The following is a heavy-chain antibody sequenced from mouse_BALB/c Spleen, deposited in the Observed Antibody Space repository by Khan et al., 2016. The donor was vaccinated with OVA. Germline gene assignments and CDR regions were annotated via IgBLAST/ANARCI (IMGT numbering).Heavy chain of an antibody. J-gene: IGHJ3*01. CDR1: GFTITDYY. CDR3: ARRGYGNCWFAY. Sequence: VQLQQSGAELVRPGALVKLSCKASGFTITDYYMYWVKQRHEQGLEWVGWIDPENGNTIYDPKFQGKASITADTSSNTAYLQLSSLTSEDTAVYYGARRGYGNCWFAYWGEGTLVTVSA. V-gene: IGHV14-1*02. CDR2: IDPENGNT. D-gene: IGHD1-1*01.